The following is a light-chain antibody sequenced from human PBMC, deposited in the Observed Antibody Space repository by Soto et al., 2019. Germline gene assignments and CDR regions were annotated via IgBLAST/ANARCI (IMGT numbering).Light chain of an antibody. J-gene: IGLJ3*02. Sequence: QSALTQPASVSGSAGQSITISCSGTMRDVGAYNLVSWYQQHPGTAPKLIIYEVRNRPSGISSRFSGSRSGNTASLTISGLASEEEGDYYCSASTGRSTRVFGGGTKLTVL. CDR3: SASTGRSTRV. V-gene: IGLV2-14*01. CDR1: MRDVGAYNL. CDR2: EVR.